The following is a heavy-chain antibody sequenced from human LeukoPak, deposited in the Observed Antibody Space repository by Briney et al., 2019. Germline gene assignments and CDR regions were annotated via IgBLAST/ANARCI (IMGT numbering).Heavy chain of an antibody. Sequence: PGGSLRLSCAASGFTFDDYAMHWVRQAPGKGLEWVSGISWNSGSIGYADSVKGRFTISRDNAKNSLYLQMNSLRAEDTALYYCAKDRYSSSWWWFDPWGQGTLVTVSS. CDR3: AKDRYSSSWWWFDP. CDR2: ISWNSGSI. D-gene: IGHD6-13*01. J-gene: IGHJ5*02. V-gene: IGHV3-9*01. CDR1: GFTFDDYA.